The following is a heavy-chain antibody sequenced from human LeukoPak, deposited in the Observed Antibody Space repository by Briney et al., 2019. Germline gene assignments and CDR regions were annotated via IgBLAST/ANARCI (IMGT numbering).Heavy chain of an antibody. D-gene: IGHD1-20*01. CDR3: ARTFITGTSGDFDY. CDR1: GFIFSSYE. V-gene: IGHV3-48*03. J-gene: IGHJ4*02. CDR2: ISFSGRTV. Sequence: GGSLRPSCAASGFIFSSYEINWVRQAPGKGLEWVSYISFSGRTVHYADSVKGRFTISRDNAQNSVYLQMYSLRAEDTAVYYCARTFITGTSGDFDYWGQGTLVTVSS.